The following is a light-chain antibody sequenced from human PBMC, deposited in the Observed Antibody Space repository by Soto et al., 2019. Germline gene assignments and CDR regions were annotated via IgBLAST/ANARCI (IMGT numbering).Light chain of an antibody. Sequence: DIVMTQSPVTLSVSPGERATLSCKTSESVSTSLGWYQQKPGQAPRLLVNGASTRATGITDTFSVSGSGKDFTLTISSLQSEDFAIYYFQQYDSWPLTFGGGTKVEIK. CDR2: GAS. CDR3: QQYDSWPLT. J-gene: IGKJ4*01. V-gene: IGKV3-15*01. CDR1: ESVSTS.